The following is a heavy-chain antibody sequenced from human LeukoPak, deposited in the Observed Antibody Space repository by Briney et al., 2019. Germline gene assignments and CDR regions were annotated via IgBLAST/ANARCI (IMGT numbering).Heavy chain of an antibody. CDR3: ARNRALGYCSSTSCPLYYYYGMDV. Sequence: GGSLRLSCAASGFTFSSYAMHWVRQAPGKGLEPVAVISYDGSNKYYADSVKGRFTISRDNSKNTLYLQMNSLRAEDTAVYYCARNRALGYCSSTSCPLYYYYGMDVWGQGTTVTVSS. J-gene: IGHJ6*02. CDR1: GFTFSSYA. CDR2: ISYDGSNK. V-gene: IGHV3-30-3*01. D-gene: IGHD2-2*01.